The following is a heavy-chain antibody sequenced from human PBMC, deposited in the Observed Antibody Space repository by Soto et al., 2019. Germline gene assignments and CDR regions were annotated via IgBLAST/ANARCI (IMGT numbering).Heavy chain of an antibody. CDR3: AKPNDYGDYGHRGAFDI. Sequence: GGSLRLSCAASGFTFSSYAMSWVRQAPGKGLEWVSAISGSGGSTYYADSVKGRFTISRDNSKNTLYLQMNSLRAEDTAVYYCAKPNDYGDYGHRGAFDIWGQGTMVTVSS. J-gene: IGHJ3*02. D-gene: IGHD4-17*01. CDR2: ISGSGGST. V-gene: IGHV3-23*01. CDR1: GFTFSSYA.